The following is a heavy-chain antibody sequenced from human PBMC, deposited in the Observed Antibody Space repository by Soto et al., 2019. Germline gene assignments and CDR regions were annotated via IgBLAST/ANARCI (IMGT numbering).Heavy chain of an antibody. CDR1: GFTFSSYG. CDR3: ARDIVVVPDAISYYYYGMDV. D-gene: IGHD2-2*01. V-gene: IGHV3-33*01. Sequence: QVQLVESGGGVVQPGRSLRLSCAASGFTFSSYGMHWVRQAPGKWLEWVAVIWYDGSNKYYADSVKGRFTISRDNSKNTLYLQMNSLRAEDTAVYYCARDIVVVPDAISYYYYGMDVWGQGTTVTVSS. J-gene: IGHJ6*02. CDR2: IWYDGSNK.